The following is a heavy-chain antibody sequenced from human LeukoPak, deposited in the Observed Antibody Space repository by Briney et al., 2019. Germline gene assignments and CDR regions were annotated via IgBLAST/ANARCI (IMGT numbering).Heavy chain of an antibody. CDR3: ARIGFRGVPDYYYYMDV. Sequence: ASVKVSCKASGYTFTGYYMHWVRQAPGQGLEWMGWINPNSGGTNYAQKFQGWVTMTRDTSISTAYMELSRLRSDDTAVYYCARIGFRGVPDYYYYMDVWGKGTTVTVSS. CDR1: GYTFTGYY. D-gene: IGHD3-10*01. V-gene: IGHV1-2*04. CDR2: INPNSGGT. J-gene: IGHJ6*03.